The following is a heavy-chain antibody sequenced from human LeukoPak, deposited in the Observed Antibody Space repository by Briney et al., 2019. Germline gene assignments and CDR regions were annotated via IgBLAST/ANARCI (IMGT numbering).Heavy chain of an antibody. Sequence: PSQTLSLTCALSGDTFSSNSAAWNWIRQAPSRGLEWLGRTYYRYKWYNDYEVSVKSRITINPNTSNKQFSLLLNSLTPEDTAVYYCARGHSGYSDYWGQGTLVTVSS. V-gene: IGHV6-1*01. CDR2: TYYRYKWYN. CDR3: ARGHSGYSDY. J-gene: IGHJ4*02. CDR1: GDTFSSNSAA. D-gene: IGHD5-12*01.